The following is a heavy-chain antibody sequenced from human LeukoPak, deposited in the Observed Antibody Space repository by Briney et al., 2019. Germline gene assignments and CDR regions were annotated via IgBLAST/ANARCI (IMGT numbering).Heavy chain of an antibody. CDR1: GFTFSSYV. CDR2: ISYDGSNE. Sequence: GGSLRLSCAASGFTFSSYVMHWVRQAPGKGLEWVAIISYDGSNEYYADSVKGRFTISRDNSKNTLYLQMNSLRAEDTAVYYCANIYDSSALLHDYWGQGTLVTVSS. D-gene: IGHD3-22*01. J-gene: IGHJ4*02. CDR3: ANIYDSSALLHDY. V-gene: IGHV3-30*04.